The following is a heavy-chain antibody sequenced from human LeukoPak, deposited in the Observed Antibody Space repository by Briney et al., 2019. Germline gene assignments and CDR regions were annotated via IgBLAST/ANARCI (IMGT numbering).Heavy chain of an antibody. V-gene: IGHV1-8*01. J-gene: IGHJ6*03. CDR3: ARGPNYAFWSGSYYYYMDV. CDR1: GYTFTSYD. D-gene: IGHD3-3*01. Sequence: ASVKVSCKASGYTFTSYDINWVRQATGQGLEGMGWMNPKSGNTRYAQKFQGRVTMTRSTSINTAYMEVSSLRSEDTAVYYCARGPNYAFWSGSYYYYMDVWGKGTTVTVSS. CDR2: MNPKSGNT.